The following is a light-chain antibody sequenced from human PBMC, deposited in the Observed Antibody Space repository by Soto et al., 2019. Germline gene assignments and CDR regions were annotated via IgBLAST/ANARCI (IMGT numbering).Light chain of an antibody. CDR3: LQYNNWWT. CDR2: GAS. J-gene: IGKJ5*01. V-gene: IGKV3-15*01. CDR1: QSVTSS. Sequence: IVLTQSRETLSFSPGERATLSFRASQSVTSSLAWYQQKPGRSPRLLIYGASTRATGIPARFSGSGPGTEFTLSISSLQSEDFAVYYCLQYNNWWTFGQGTRLEIK.